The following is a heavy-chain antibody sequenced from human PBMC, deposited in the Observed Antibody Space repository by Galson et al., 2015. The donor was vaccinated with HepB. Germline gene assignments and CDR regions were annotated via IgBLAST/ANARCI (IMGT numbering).Heavy chain of an antibody. CDR1: GYTFNSYY. V-gene: IGHV1-46*02. CDR2: IRHGGGIT. CDR3: ARDGGDWSCDD. D-gene: IGHD2-21*01. J-gene: IGHJ4*02. Sequence: SVKVSCKASGYTFNSYYMHWLRQAPGQGLEWMGIIRHGGGITTYTQKFQDRVTMTRDASTSTVYMELSSLTSEDTAVYYCARDGGDWSCDDWGQGTLVTVSS.